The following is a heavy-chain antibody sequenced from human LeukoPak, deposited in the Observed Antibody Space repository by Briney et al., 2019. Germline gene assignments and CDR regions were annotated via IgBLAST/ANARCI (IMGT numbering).Heavy chain of an antibody. Sequence: PSETLSLTCAVYGGSFSGYYWSWIRQPPGKGLEWIGEINHSGSTNYNPSLKSRVTISVDTSKNQFSLKLSSVTAADTAVYYCARGAGYGGNSGYWGQGTLVTVSS. J-gene: IGHJ4*02. D-gene: IGHD4-23*01. CDR1: GGSFSGYY. CDR3: ARGAGYGGNSGY. V-gene: IGHV4-34*01. CDR2: INHSGST.